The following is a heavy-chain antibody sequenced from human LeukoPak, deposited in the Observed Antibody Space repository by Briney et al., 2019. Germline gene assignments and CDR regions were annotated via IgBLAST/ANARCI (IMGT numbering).Heavy chain of an antibody. CDR3: AKDFLRRWNYGGAVGY. CDR2: ISYDGSNK. Sequence: GGSLRLSCAASGFTFSSYGMHWVRQAPGKGLEWVAVISYDGSNKYYADSVKGRFTISRDNSKNTLYLQMNSLRAEDTAMYYCAKDFLRRWNYGGAVGYWGQGTLVTVSS. J-gene: IGHJ4*02. V-gene: IGHV3-30*18. CDR1: GFTFSSYG. D-gene: IGHD1-7*01.